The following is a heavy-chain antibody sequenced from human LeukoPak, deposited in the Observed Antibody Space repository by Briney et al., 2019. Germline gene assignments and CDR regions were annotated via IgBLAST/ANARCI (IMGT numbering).Heavy chain of an antibody. D-gene: IGHD3-22*01. Sequence: PSETLSLTCAVSGDSISSGDYYWSWIRQPAGKGLEWIGRISSSGSTNYNPSLKSRVTISVDTSKNQFSLKLSSVTAADTAVYFCARGPYSYDSSGAFDIWGQGTMVTVSS. CDR2: ISSSGST. V-gene: IGHV4-61*02. CDR1: GDSISSGDYY. J-gene: IGHJ3*02. CDR3: ARGPYSYDSSGAFDI.